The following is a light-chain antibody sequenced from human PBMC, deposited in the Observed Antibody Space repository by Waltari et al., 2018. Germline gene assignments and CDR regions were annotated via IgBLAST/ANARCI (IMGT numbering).Light chain of an antibody. Sequence: VLTQSPATLSLSPGERATLSCRASQSVSSYLGWYQQKPGQAPRLLIYDASNRATGIPARFSGSGSGTDFTLTISSLEFEDFAVYYCQQRANWPLTFGGGTKVEIK. CDR1: QSVSSY. J-gene: IGKJ4*01. CDR2: DAS. V-gene: IGKV3-11*01. CDR3: QQRANWPLT.